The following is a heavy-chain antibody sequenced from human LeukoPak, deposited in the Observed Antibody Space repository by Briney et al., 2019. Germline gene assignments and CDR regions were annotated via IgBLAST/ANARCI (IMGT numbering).Heavy chain of an antibody. CDR3: LRGDRRDY. J-gene: IGHJ4*02. Sequence: GGSLRLSCEASGFIFNTYWIYWVRQAPGKGLEWVAYIRGSGNPIYYADSVKGRFTISRDNAKNSLYLQMNSLRVEDTAVYYCLRGDRRDYWGQGTLVTVSS. V-gene: IGHV3-48*01. CDR1: GFIFNTYW. CDR2: IRGSGNPI.